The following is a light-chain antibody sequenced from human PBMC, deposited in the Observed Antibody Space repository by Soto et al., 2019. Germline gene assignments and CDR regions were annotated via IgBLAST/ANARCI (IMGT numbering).Light chain of an antibody. Sequence: QSVLTHPASVSGSPGQSITISCTGTSSDVGHYNFVSWYQQHPGKAPKFIIYEVSNRPSGVSDRFSGSKSGNTASLTISGLQAEDEADYYCTSYTTSSTYVFGTGTKVTVL. CDR1: SSDVGHYNF. CDR2: EVS. J-gene: IGLJ1*01. V-gene: IGLV2-14*01. CDR3: TSYTTSSTYV.